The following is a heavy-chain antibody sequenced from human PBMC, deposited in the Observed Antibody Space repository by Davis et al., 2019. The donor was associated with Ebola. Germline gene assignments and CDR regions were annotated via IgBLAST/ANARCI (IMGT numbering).Heavy chain of an antibody. V-gene: IGHV1-8*01. Sequence: ASVKVSCKASGYIFSNYDINWVRQASGQGLEWMGWVNPYSGHTGYVEKFKGRVTMTGDPSISTAYMELSSLRSEDTAVYYCAREWGYYGMDVWGQGTTVTVSS. CDR1: GYIFSNYD. J-gene: IGHJ6*02. CDR2: VNPYSGHT. CDR3: AREWGYYGMDV. D-gene: IGHD1-26*01.